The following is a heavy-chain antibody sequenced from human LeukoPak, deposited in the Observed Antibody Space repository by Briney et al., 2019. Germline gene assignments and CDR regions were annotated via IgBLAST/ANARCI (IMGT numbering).Heavy chain of an antibody. D-gene: IGHD2-2*01. Sequence: PGGSLRLSCTASGFTFGDYAMSWVRQAPGKGLEWVGFIRSKAYGGTTEYAASVKGRFTISRDDSKSIAYLQMNSLKTEDTAVYYCTRGVSSTSGAGYYYMDVWGKGTTVTISS. V-gene: IGHV3-49*04. CDR2: IRSKAYGGTT. CDR3: TRGVSSTSGAGYYYMDV. CDR1: GFTFGDYA. J-gene: IGHJ6*03.